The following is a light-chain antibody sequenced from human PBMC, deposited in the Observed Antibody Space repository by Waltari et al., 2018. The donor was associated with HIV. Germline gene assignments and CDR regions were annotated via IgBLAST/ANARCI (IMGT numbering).Light chain of an antibody. CDR2: KDH. Sequence: SSELIQPPSQSVSPGQTARIPCSVDVLPDQYVYWYQQRPGQAPRVVIYKDHGRPTGIPERVFGSSSGTKATLTIAGVQPEDEADYYCQSGDKGRTHSVVFGGGTKLTVL. J-gene: IGLJ2*01. CDR3: QSGDKGRTHSVV. V-gene: IGLV3-25*03. CDR1: VLPDQY.